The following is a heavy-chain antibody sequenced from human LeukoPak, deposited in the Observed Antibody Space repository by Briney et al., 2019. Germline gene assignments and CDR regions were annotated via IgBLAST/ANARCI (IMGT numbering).Heavy chain of an antibody. D-gene: IGHD3-10*01. V-gene: IGHV1-2*04. J-gene: IGHJ3*02. CDR2: INPNSGDT. CDR1: GYTFTGYY. Sequence: ASVKVSCKASGYTFTGYYMYWVRQAPGQGLEWMGWINPNSGDTNYAQKFQGWVTMTRDTSISTAYMELSRLKSDDTAVYYCARWGIGDLRNTFDIWGHETMVTVSS. CDR3: ARWGIGDLRNTFDI.